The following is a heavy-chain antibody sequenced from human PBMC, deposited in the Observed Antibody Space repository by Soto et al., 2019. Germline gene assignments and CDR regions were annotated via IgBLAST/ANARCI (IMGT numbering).Heavy chain of an antibody. V-gene: IGHV1-69*13. J-gene: IGHJ6*02. D-gene: IGHD2-21*02. CDR3: ARRVVVTSVRDIAYYYYGLDV. Sequence: SVKVSCKAFGGTFSSYAICWVRQAPGQGLEWMGGIIPMFDPTNYAQKFQGRVTITADESTSTAFMELSSLRPEDTAVYYCARRVVVTSVRDIAYYYYGLDVWGQGTTVTVSS. CDR2: IIPMFDPT. CDR1: GGTFSSYA.